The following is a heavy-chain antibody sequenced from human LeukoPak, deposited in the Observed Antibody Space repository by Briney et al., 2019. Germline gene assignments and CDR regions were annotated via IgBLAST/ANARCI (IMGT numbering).Heavy chain of an antibody. CDR2: IYHSGST. Sequence: TLSLTCAVSGGSISSGGYSWSWIRQPLGKGLEWIGYIYHSGSTYYNPSLKSRVTISVDRSKNQFSLKLSSVTAADTAVYYCARGLWFGEFDTSFDYWGQGTLVTVSS. D-gene: IGHD3-10*01. J-gene: IGHJ4*02. V-gene: IGHV4-30-2*01. CDR3: ARGLWFGEFDTSFDY. CDR1: GGSISSGGYS.